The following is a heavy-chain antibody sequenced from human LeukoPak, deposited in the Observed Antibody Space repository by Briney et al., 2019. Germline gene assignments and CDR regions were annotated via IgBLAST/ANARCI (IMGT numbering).Heavy chain of an antibody. CDR2: INAGNGNT. J-gene: IGHJ4*02. CDR1: GYTFISYG. Sequence: ASVKVSCKASGYTFISYGITWVRQAPGHGLEWMGWINAGNGNTKYSQKFQGRVTITRDTSASTAYMELSSLRSEDTAVYYCARVRYFDWSFDYWGQGTLVTVSS. CDR3: ARVRYFDWSFDY. V-gene: IGHV1-3*01. D-gene: IGHD3-9*01.